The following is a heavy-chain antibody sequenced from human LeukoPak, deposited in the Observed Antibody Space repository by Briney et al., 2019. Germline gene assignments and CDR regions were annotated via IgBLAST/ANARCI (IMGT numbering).Heavy chain of an antibody. D-gene: IGHD3-22*01. CDR2: ISLSGYA. CDR1: GFTFSNYA. CDR3: TTDYDTSASYEVY. V-gene: IGHV3-23*01. Sequence: PGGSLTLSCAASGFTFSNYAMSWVRQAPGKGLEWVSLISLSGYAHYTDSVKGRFTISRDNSKNTLYLQMNSLRPEDTAVYYCTTDYDTSASYEVYWGRGALVTVSS. J-gene: IGHJ4*02.